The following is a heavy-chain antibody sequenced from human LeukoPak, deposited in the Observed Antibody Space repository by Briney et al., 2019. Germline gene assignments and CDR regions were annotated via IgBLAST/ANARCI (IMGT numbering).Heavy chain of an antibody. CDR2: INPNSGGT. D-gene: IGHD3-16*01. V-gene: IGHV1-2*06. CDR3: AGGVLHGGGNWFDP. Sequence: ASVKVSCKTSGYTFTGYYMHWLRQAPGQGLEWMGRINPNSGGTYYAQKFRSRVTMTRDTSISTAYMELASLISDDTAVYYCAGGVLHGGGNWFDPWGQGTLVTVSS. CDR1: GYTFTGYY. J-gene: IGHJ5*02.